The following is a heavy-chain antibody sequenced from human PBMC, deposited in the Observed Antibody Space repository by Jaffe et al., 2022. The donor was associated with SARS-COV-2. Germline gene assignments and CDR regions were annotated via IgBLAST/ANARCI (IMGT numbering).Heavy chain of an antibody. J-gene: IGHJ5*02. Sequence: QVQLEESGPGLVKPSETLSLTCTVSGDSVISATYYWTWIRQPAGKGLEWIGRVLTSGGVNYNPSLQSRLTMSLDTSTNRFSLKLRSVTAADTAVYFCARQTVEPEVRFDPWGQGTLVTVSS. CDR1: GDSVISATYY. D-gene: IGHD2-15*01. V-gene: IGHV4-61*02. CDR3: ARQTVEPEVRFDP. CDR2: VLTSGGV.